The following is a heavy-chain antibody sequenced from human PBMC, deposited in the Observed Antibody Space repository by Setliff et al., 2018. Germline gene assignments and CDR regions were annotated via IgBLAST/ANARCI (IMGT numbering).Heavy chain of an antibody. CDR2: IKQDGSEK. V-gene: IGHV3-7*01. Sequence: PGGSLRLSCAASGFTFSSYWMSWVRQAPGKGLEWVANIKQDGSEKYYVDSVKGRSTISRDNAKNSLYLQMNSLRAEDTAVYYCARRPLYHYDFWSNWFDPWGQGTLVTVSS. CDR3: ARRPLYHYDFWSNWFDP. CDR1: GFTFSSYW. J-gene: IGHJ5*02. D-gene: IGHD3-3*01.